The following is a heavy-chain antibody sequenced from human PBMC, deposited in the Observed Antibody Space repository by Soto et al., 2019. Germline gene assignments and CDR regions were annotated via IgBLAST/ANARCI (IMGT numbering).Heavy chain of an antibody. V-gene: IGHV1-3*01. Sequence: ASVKVSCKASGYTFTSYAMHWVRQAPGQRLEWMGWINAGNGNTKYSQKFQGRVTITRDTSASTVYMELSSLRSEDTAVYYCARSWWEAAAGKYYYGMDVWGQGTTVTVSS. CDR3: ARSWWEAAAGKYYYGMDV. CDR1: GYTFTSYA. J-gene: IGHJ6*02. CDR2: INAGNGNT. D-gene: IGHD6-13*01.